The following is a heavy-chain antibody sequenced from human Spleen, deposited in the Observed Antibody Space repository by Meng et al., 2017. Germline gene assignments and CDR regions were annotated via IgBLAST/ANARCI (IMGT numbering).Heavy chain of an antibody. CDR3: ARDGHYGSGSFKTYYFDY. D-gene: IGHD3-10*01. CDR1: GGTFSSYT. J-gene: IGHJ4*02. Sequence: SVKVSCKASGGTFSSYTISWVRQAPGQGLEWMGGIIPIFGTANYAQKFQGRVTITADKSTSTAYMELSSLRSEDTAVYYCARDGHYGSGSFKTYYFDYWGQGTLVTVSS. V-gene: IGHV1-69*06. CDR2: IIPIFGTA.